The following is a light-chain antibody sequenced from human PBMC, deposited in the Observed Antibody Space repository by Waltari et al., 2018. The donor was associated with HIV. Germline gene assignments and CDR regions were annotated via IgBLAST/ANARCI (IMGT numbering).Light chain of an antibody. Sequence: SYELTQPPSVSPGQTARITCPGDALSKQYAYWYQQKPGQAPVVVIYKDTRKSSGIPERFSGSTSGTTVTLTISGVQAEDEADYYCQSADSSGNWLFGGGTKLTVV. J-gene: IGLJ3*02. CDR1: ALSKQY. V-gene: IGLV3-25*03. CDR3: QSADSSGNWL. CDR2: KDT.